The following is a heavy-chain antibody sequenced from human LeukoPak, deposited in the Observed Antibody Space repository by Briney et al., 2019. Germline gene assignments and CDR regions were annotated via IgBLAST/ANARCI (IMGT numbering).Heavy chain of an antibody. CDR3: ARSRRIVVVLAAIGQNNWFDP. V-gene: IGHV1-2*02. CDR2: INPNSGGT. D-gene: IGHD2-2*02. J-gene: IGHJ5*02. CDR1: GYTFTGYY. Sequence: ASVKVSCKASGYTFTGYYMHWVRQAPGQGLEWMGWINPNSGGTNYAQKFQGRVTMTRDTSISTAYMELSRLRSDDTAVYYCARSRRIVVVLAAIGQNNWFDPWGQGTLVTVSS.